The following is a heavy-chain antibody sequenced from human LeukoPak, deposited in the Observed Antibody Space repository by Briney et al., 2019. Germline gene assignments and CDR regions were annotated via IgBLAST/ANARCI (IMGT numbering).Heavy chain of an antibody. V-gene: IGHV3-20*01. CDR3: ARVRGSSGWARGPNWFDP. Sequence: GGSLRLSCAASGFTFDDYGMSWVRQAPGKGLEWVSGINWNGGSTGYADSVKGRFTISRDNAKNSLYLQMNSLRAEDTALYHYARVRGSSGWARGPNWFDPWGQGTLVTVSS. D-gene: IGHD6-19*01. CDR2: INWNGGST. CDR1: GFTFDDYG. J-gene: IGHJ5*02.